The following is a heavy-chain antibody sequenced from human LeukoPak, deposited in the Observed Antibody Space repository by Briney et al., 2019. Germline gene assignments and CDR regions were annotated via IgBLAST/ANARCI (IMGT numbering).Heavy chain of an antibody. CDR1: GFTFDDYA. CDR2: ISWNGDGI. CDR3: VKGTPLGY. J-gene: IGHJ4*02. Sequence: GGSLRLSCAASGFTFDDYAMHWVRQTPGKGLEWVSYISWNGDGIDYADSVKSRFTISRDNAKNSLYLQMNSLRPEDTALYYCVKGTPLGYWGQGTLVTVSS. V-gene: IGHV3-9*01. D-gene: IGHD3-16*01.